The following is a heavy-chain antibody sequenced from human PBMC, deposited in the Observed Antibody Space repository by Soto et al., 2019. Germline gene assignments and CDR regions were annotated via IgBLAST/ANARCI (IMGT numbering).Heavy chain of an antibody. CDR3: ARASFSSAFDI. Sequence: QITLKESGPTLVKTTQTLTLTCTFSGFSLSTRGVAVGWIRQPPGKALEWLALIYWDDDKRHSPSLKSRLTSTKDTSKNQVLLTLTNMYPVDTATYYCARASFSSAFDIWGQGTMVTVSS. CDR2: IYWDDDK. J-gene: IGHJ3*02. CDR1: GFSLSTRGVA. V-gene: IGHV2-5*02.